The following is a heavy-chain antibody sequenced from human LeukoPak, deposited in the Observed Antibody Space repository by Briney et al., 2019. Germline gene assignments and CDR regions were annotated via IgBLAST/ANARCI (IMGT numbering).Heavy chain of an antibody. D-gene: IGHD6-13*01. Sequence: GGSLRPSCAASGFTFSSYSMNWVRQAPGKGLEWVSSISSSSSYIYYADSVKGRFTISRDNAKNSLYLQMNSLRAEDTAVYYCAREVIAAAGNDYWGQGTLVTVSS. CDR3: AREVIAAAGNDY. J-gene: IGHJ4*02. V-gene: IGHV3-21*01. CDR2: ISSSSSYI. CDR1: GFTFSSYS.